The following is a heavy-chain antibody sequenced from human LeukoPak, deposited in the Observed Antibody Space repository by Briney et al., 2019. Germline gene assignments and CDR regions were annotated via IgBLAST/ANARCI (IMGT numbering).Heavy chain of an antibody. CDR3: ARGSYYYYGMDV. V-gene: IGHV3-53*01. J-gene: IGHJ6*02. CDR1: GFTVSSNY. CDR2: IYSGGST. Sequence: GGSLRLPCAASGFTVSSNYMSWVRQAPGKGLEWVSVIYSGGSTYYADSVKGRFTISRDNSKNTLYLQMNSLRAEDTAVYYCARGSYYYYGMDVWGQGTTVTVSS.